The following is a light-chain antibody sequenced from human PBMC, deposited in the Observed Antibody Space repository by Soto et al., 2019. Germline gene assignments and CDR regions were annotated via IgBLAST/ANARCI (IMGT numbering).Light chain of an antibody. Sequence: EIVMTQSPATLFVSPGERATLSCRASQTVSDDLAWYQQKPGQAPRLLIYGASTRATDIPARFSGGGSGTEFNLTISSLQSEDSEIYYCQQYHDWPPITFGPGTKVNI. J-gene: IGKJ3*01. CDR1: QTVSDD. CDR2: GAS. CDR3: QQYHDWPPIT. V-gene: IGKV3-15*01.